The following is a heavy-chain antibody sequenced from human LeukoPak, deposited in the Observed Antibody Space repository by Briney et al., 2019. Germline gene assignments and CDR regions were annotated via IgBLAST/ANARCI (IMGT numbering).Heavy chain of an antibody. D-gene: IGHD2-2*01. Sequence: GGSLRLSCAASGFTFSNHWMHWARQAPGKGLEWVSIINGDGSDTRYADSVKGRFTISRDNSKNTLYLQMNSLRAEDTAVYYCAREVVVVPAANYYYYYGMDVWGQGTTVTVSS. J-gene: IGHJ6*02. CDR2: INGDGSDT. CDR3: AREVVVVPAANYYYYYGMDV. V-gene: IGHV3-74*01. CDR1: GFTFSNHW.